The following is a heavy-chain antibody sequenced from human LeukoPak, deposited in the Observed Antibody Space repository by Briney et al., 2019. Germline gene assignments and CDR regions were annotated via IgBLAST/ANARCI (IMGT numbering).Heavy chain of an antibody. V-gene: IGHV4-59*12. CDR3: ARGANDYYDSSGYYYLDY. CDR2: IYYSGST. D-gene: IGHD3-22*01. Sequence: SETLSLTCTVSGGSISSYYWSWIRQPPGKGLEWIGYIYYSGSTNYNPSLKSRVTISVDTSKNQFSLKLSSVTAADTAVYYCARGANDYYDSSGYYYLDYWGQGTLVTVSS. J-gene: IGHJ4*02. CDR1: GGSISSYY.